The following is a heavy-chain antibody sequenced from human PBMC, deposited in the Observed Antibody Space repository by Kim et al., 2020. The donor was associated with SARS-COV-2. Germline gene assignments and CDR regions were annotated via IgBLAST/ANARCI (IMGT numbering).Heavy chain of an antibody. CDR3: ATDQAWAFDY. Sequence: GGSLRLSCAASKIPFSSYWMSWARQAPGKGLEWVANIKQDGGEKYYVDSVKGRFTISRDNAQNSLYLQMNSLRAEDTAIYYCATDQAWAFDYWGQATLVTV. CDR2: IKQDGGEK. V-gene: IGHV3-7*03. J-gene: IGHJ4*02. CDR1: KIPFSSYW.